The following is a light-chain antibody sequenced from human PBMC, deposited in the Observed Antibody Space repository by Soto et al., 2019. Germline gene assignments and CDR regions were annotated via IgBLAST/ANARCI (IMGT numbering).Light chain of an antibody. Sequence: EIVMTQSPATLSVSLGERATLSCRASQSVSNNLAWYQQKPGQAPRLLIYGASTRATGIPARFSCSGSGTEFTLTISNLQPDDFATYYCQQYNSYLRTFGQGTKVDIK. CDR3: QQYNSYLRT. J-gene: IGKJ1*01. CDR2: GAS. V-gene: IGKV3-15*01. CDR1: QSVSNN.